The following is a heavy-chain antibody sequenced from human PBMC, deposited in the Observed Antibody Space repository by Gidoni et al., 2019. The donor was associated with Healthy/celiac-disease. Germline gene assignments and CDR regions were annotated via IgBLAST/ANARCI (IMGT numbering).Heavy chain of an antibody. Sequence: QITLKESGPTLVTPTQTLTLTCTFSGFSLSTRGVGVGWIRQPPGKALEWLALIYWNGDKRYSPSLKSRLTITKDTSKNQVVLTMTNMDPVDTATYYCAHSTPRRAAAGTWQHWGQGTLVTVSS. CDR1: GFSLSTRGVG. J-gene: IGHJ1*01. D-gene: IGHD6-13*01. V-gene: IGHV2-5*01. CDR3: AHSTPRRAAAGTWQH. CDR2: IYWNGDK.